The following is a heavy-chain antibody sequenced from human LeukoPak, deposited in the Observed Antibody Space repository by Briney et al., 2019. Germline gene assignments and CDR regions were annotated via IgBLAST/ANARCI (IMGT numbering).Heavy chain of an antibody. D-gene: IGHD3-22*01. V-gene: IGHV1-69*04. CDR1: GGTFSSYA. CDR2: IIPILGIA. Sequence: GASVKVSCKASGGTFSSYAISWVRQAPGQGLEWMGRIIPILGIANYAQKFQGRVTITADKSTSTAYMELSSLRSEDTAVYYCARARHSSGFEGFDYWGQGTLVTVSS. J-gene: IGHJ4*02. CDR3: ARARHSSGFEGFDY.